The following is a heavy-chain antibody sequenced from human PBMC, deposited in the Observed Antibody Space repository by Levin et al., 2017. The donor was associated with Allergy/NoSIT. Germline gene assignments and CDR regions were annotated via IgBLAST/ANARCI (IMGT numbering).Heavy chain of an antibody. J-gene: IGHJ3*02. D-gene: IGHD3-10*01. CDR3: ARGGETFYYGSISGDVFHI. V-gene: IGHV1-2*02. CDR2: MNPNRGDT. CDR1: GYTFTGYY. Sequence: PGGSLRLSCKTSGYTFTGYYIQWGRQAPGQGLEWMGLMNPNRGDTYYAQKFRGRVTMTRDTSTSTAYMELSSLTSDDTAIYYCARGGETFYYGSISGDVFHIWGHGTMVTVSS.